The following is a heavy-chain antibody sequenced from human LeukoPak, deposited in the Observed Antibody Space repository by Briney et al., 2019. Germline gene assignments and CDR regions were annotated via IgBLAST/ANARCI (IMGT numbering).Heavy chain of an antibody. Sequence: SETLSLTCTVSSGPLSGYYWSWIRQAPGKGLEFIGFAYQTGSTADNPSLGSRVTISFDTSNNQFSLKLTSVTAADRAIYYCARVEGATHIDHWGQGTLVTVSS. J-gene: IGHJ5*02. V-gene: IGHV4-59*01. CDR2: AYQTGST. D-gene: IGHD2-15*01. CDR3: ARVEGATHIDH. CDR1: SGPLSGYY.